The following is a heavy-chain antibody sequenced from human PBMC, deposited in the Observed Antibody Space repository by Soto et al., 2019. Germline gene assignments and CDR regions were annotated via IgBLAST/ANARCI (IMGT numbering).Heavy chain of an antibody. CDR3: TTYRSWSDY. D-gene: IGHD1-26*01. J-gene: IGHJ4*02. CDR1: GFTFNDVR. Sequence: EVHLVQSGGGLGRPGGSLRLSCAASGFTFNDVRMSWVRQAPGKGLEWVGRIKRNSEGGTASYAAPVEGRFTISRDDSQRTLYLQMDSLKSEDTGIYYCTTYRSWSDYWGQGTLVIVSS. V-gene: IGHV3-15*01. CDR2: IKRNSEGGTA.